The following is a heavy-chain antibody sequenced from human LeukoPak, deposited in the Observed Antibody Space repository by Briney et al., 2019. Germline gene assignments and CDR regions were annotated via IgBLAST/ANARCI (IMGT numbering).Heavy chain of an antibody. Sequence: SETLSLTCTVSGGSISSRSYYWGWIRQPPGKGLEWIGSIYYSGSTYYNPSLQSRVTISVDTSKNQFSLKLSSVTAADTAVYYCARSLSGSYYAYYYYYMDVWGKGTTVTVSS. D-gene: IGHD1-26*01. CDR2: IYYSGST. V-gene: IGHV4-39*07. CDR3: ARSLSGSYYAYYYYYMDV. J-gene: IGHJ6*03. CDR1: GGSISSRSYY.